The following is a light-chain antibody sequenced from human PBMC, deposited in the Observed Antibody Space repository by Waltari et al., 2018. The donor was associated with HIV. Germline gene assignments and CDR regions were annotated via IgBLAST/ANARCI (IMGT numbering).Light chain of an antibody. J-gene: IGLJ2*01. CDR3: QVWDTPSSVL. CDR1: NLGHFP. V-gene: IGLV3-21*04. Sequence: VLTQAPSVSVAPGQTATIACGENNLGHFPVPWYQHKPGQAPVLVIYSDRARPSDIPARFSGSKSGGTASLIIHGVEAGDEADYYCQVWDTPSSVLFGGGTKLTV. CDR2: SDR.